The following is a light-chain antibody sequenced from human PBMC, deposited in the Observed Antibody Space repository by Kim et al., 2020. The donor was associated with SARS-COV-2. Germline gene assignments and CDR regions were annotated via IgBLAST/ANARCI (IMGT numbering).Light chain of an antibody. Sequence: SSELTQDPAVSVALGQTVRITCQGDSLRSYYATWYQQKPGQAPILVIYGKNNRPTGIPDRFSGSSSGNTASLTITGAQAVDEADYFCTSRDSNDNVVFGGGPRRTVL. CDR2: GKN. J-gene: IGLJ2*01. CDR3: TSRDSNDNVV. CDR1: SLRSYY. V-gene: IGLV3-19*01.